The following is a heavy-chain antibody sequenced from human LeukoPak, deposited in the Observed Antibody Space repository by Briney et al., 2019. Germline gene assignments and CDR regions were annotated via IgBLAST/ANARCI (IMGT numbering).Heavy chain of an antibody. D-gene: IGHD6-19*01. CDR3: ARNGGWYGVA. Sequence: GGSLRLSCTASGFTLSSYEMSWIRQAPGKGLEWVSSLDYSGGSTHYADSVMGRFTISRDNSKNTLYLQLNSLSADDTAVYYCARNGGWYGVAWGQGTLVTVSS. V-gene: IGHV3-23*01. J-gene: IGHJ4*02. CDR1: GFTLSSYE. CDR2: LDYSGGST.